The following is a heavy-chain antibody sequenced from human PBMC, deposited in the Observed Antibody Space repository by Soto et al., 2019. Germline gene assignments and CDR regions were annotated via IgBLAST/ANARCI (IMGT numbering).Heavy chain of an antibody. CDR3: AREAMATIKNFDY. CDR2: ISYDGSNK. D-gene: IGHD5-12*01. J-gene: IGHJ4*02. Sequence: QVQLVESGGGVVQPGRSLRLSCAASGFTFSSYAMHWVRQAPGKGLEWVAVISYDGSNKYYADSVKGRFTISRDNSKNTLYLQMNSLRAEDTAVYYCAREAMATIKNFDYWGQGTLVTVSS. V-gene: IGHV3-30-3*01. CDR1: GFTFSSYA.